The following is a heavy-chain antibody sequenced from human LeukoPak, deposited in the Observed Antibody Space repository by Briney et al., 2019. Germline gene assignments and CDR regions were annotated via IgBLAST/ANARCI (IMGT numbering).Heavy chain of an antibody. CDR1: GFTFGSYG. V-gene: IGHV3-30*02. CDR3: AKDRADIVVVVAATYDAFDI. D-gene: IGHD2-15*01. Sequence: GGSLRLSCAASGFTFGSYGMHWVRQAPGKGLEWVAFIRYDGSNKYYADSVKGRFTISRDNSKNTLYLQMNSLRAEDTAVYYCAKDRADIVVVVAATYDAFDIWGRGTMVTVSS. J-gene: IGHJ3*02. CDR2: IRYDGSNK.